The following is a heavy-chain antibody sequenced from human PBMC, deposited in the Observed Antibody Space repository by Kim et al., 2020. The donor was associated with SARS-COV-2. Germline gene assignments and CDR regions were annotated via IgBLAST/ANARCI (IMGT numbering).Heavy chain of an antibody. CDR2: ISSSSSYI. J-gene: IGHJ6*02. V-gene: IGHV3-21*01. CDR3: ARDGRLGRDGYNRGGYYYYGMDV. Sequence: GGSLRLSCAASGFTFSSYSMNWVRQAPGKGLEWVSSISSSSSYIYYTDSVKGRFTISRDNAKNSLYLQMNSLRAEDTAVYYCARDGRLGRDGYNRGGYYYYGMDVWGQGTTVTVSS. CDR1: GFTFSSYS. D-gene: IGHD5-12*01.